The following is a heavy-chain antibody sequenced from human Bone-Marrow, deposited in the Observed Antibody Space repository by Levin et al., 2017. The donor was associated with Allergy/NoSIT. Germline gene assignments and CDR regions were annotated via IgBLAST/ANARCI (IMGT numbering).Heavy chain of an antibody. CDR3: ARGRFYYDSSGYLYYFDY. Sequence: GGSLRLSCAASGFTFSSYWMSWVRQAPGKGLEWVANIKQDGSEKYYVDSVKGRFTISRDNAKNSLYLQMNSLRAEDTAVYYCARGRFYYDSSGYLYYFDYWGQGTLVTVSS. CDR1: GFTFSSYW. CDR2: IKQDGSEK. V-gene: IGHV3-7*01. J-gene: IGHJ4*02. D-gene: IGHD3-22*01.